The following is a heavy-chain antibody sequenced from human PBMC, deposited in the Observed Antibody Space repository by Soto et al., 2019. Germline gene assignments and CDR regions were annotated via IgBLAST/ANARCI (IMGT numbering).Heavy chain of an antibody. Sequence: SETLSLTCTVSGGSISSYYWSWIRQSPGKGLEWIGYTHDSGSTNYNPSLKSRVTMSVDTSKNQFSLKLSSVTAADTAVYYCVRHSYCSSICWFDPWGQGTLVTVSS. CDR2: THDSGST. J-gene: IGHJ5*02. CDR1: GGSISSYY. D-gene: IGHD2-2*01. V-gene: IGHV4-59*08. CDR3: VRHSYCSSICWFDP.